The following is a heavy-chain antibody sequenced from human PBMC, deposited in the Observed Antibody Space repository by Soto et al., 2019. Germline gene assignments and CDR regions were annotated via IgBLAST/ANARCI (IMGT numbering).Heavy chain of an antibody. Sequence: SETLSLTCTVSGGSIRSYYWNWIRQPPGKALEWIAYIYHSGSTDYNPSLKSRLTISVDTSKNLFSLKLSSVTAADTAVYYCARGSGDSPHFDYWGQGALVTVS. CDR3: ARGSGDSPHFDY. D-gene: IGHD5-18*01. J-gene: IGHJ4*02. CDR1: GGSIRSYY. CDR2: IYHSGST. V-gene: IGHV4-59*01.